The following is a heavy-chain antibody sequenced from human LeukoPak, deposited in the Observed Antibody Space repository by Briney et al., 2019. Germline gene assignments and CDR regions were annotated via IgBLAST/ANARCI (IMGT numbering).Heavy chain of an antibody. CDR1: GFTFSSYS. D-gene: IGHD3-10*01. V-gene: IGHV3-21*04. CDR2: ISSSSSYI. J-gene: IGHJ4*02. CDR3: ARDRGYGSGSYSPLDY. Sequence: GGSLRLSCAASGFTFSSYSMNWVRQAPGKGLEWVSSISSSSSYIYYADSVKGRFTISRDNAKNSLYLQMNSLRAEDTAVYYCARDRGYGSGSYSPLDYWGQGTLVTVSS.